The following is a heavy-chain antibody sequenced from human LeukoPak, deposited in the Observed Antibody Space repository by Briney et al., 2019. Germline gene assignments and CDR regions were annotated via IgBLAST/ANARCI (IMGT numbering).Heavy chain of an antibody. D-gene: IGHD2-15*01. CDR2: INSSSTTV. CDR1: GFTFTSYS. Sequence: GGSLRLYCAASGFTFTSYSMNWLRQAPGQGLEWASYINSSSTTVLYADSVKGRFTICRDNARNSLYLQMNGVRDEDTAVYYCAKDGRYCSGGSCYSYYFDYWGQGTLVTVSS. J-gene: IGHJ4*02. CDR3: AKDGRYCSGGSCYSYYFDY. V-gene: IGHV3-48*02.